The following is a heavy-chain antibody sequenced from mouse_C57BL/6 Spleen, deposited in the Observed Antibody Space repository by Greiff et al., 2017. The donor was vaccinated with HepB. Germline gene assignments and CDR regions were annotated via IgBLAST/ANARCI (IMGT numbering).Heavy chain of an antibody. J-gene: IGHJ1*03. CDR3: ASLYYYGSSYLWYFDV. CDR2: IYPSDSET. D-gene: IGHD1-1*01. CDR1: GYTFTSYW. Sequence: QVQLQQSGAELVRPGSSVKLSCKASGYTFTSYWMDWVKQRPGQGLEWIGNIYPSDSETHYNQKFKDKATLTVDKSSSTAYMQLSSLTSEDSAVYYWASLYYYGSSYLWYFDVWGTGTTVTVSS. V-gene: IGHV1-61*01.